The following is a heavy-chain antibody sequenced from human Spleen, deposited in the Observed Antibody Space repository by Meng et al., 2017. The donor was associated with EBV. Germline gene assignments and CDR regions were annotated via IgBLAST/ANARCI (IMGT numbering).Heavy chain of an antibody. CDR2: ISTGSGKT. CDR1: GYSFGSYD. Sequence: QVQLVQSGPEVKKPGASVQVSCEASGYSFGSYDIHWVRQAAGQGLEWVGWISTGSGKTGYGQNFQGRVTITADESTNTAYMELTSLRFEDTAIYFCARDQQEVVLWGPLQHWAQGTLVTVSS. V-gene: IGHV1-8*02. CDR3: ARDQQEVVLWGPLQH. J-gene: IGHJ1*01. D-gene: IGHD3-16*01.